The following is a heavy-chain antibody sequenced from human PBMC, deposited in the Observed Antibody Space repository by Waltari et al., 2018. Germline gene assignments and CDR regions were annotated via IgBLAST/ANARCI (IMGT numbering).Heavy chain of an antibody. J-gene: IGHJ4*02. CDR2: IIWNSRTL. D-gene: IGHD6-13*01. V-gene: IGHV3-9*01. CDR3: ARGGIGIIAEIAD. CDR1: GFTFHDYA. Sequence: EVQLVESGGGLVKPGRSLRLSCFSSGFTFHDYACTWVRKVPGRGLEWVSGIIWNSRTLGYVDSVKGRFIISRDNAENSLYLQMNSLRSEDTALYYCARGGIGIIAEIADWGQGTLVTVSS.